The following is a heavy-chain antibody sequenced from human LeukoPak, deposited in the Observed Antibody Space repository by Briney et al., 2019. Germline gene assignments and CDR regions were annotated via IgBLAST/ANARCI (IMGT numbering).Heavy chain of an antibody. CDR3: ARDHSSSWYGNYWYFDL. D-gene: IGHD6-13*01. CDR2: IYYSGST. V-gene: IGHV4-31*03. CDR1: GGSIGSTTYY. J-gene: IGHJ2*01. Sequence: PSQTLSLTCTVSGGSIGSTTYYWSWIRQHPGKGLEWIGYIYYSGSTYYNPSLKSRVTISVDTSKNQFSLKLTSVTAADTAVYYCARDHSSSWYGNYWYFDLWGRGTLVTVSS.